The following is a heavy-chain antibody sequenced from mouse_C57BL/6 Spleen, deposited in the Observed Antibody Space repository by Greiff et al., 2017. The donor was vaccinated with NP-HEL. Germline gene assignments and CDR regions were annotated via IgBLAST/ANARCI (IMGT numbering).Heavy chain of an antibody. V-gene: IGHV1-80*01. CDR3: ARCGGLRLSYYAMDY. CDR1: GYAFSSYW. D-gene: IGHD3-2*02. Sequence: VQLQESGAELVKPGASVKISCKASGYAFSSYWMNWVKQRPGKGLEWIGQIYPGDGDTNYNGKFKGKATLTADKSSSTAYMQLSSLTSEDSAVYFCARCGGLRLSYYAMDYWGQGTSVTVSS. J-gene: IGHJ4*01. CDR2: IYPGDGDT.